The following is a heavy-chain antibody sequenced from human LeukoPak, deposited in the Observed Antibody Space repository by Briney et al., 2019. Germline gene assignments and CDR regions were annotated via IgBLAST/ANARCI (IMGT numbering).Heavy chain of an antibody. CDR3: ARGPSIAARYDAFDI. V-gene: IGHV3-30*03. J-gene: IGHJ3*02. Sequence: GGSLRLSCAASGFTFSTYSMHWVRQAPGKGLEWVAFISDDGRNKNYADSVKGRFTISRDNAKNSLYLQVISLRAEDTAVYYCARGPSIAARYDAFDIWGQGTMVTVSS. CDR2: ISDDGRNK. D-gene: IGHD6-6*01. CDR1: GFTFSTYS.